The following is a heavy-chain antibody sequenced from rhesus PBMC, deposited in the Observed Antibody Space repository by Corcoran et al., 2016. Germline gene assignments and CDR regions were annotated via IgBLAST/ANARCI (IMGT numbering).Heavy chain of an antibody. Sequence: QVQLQESGPGLVRPSETLSLTCDVSGAPIRSQGWNGTRQPPGKGPEGVGARNGNSGTTHYNPSRKSRVTISKDASKNHISLELTTVTAADMAVYLCAKGTRMLFDSGYYTENSLDVWGQGILVTVSS. CDR1: GAPIRSQG. V-gene: IGHV4-80*01. CDR2: RNGNSGTT. D-gene: IGHD3-28*01. CDR3: AKGTRMLFDSGYYTENSLDV. J-gene: IGHJ5-2*01.